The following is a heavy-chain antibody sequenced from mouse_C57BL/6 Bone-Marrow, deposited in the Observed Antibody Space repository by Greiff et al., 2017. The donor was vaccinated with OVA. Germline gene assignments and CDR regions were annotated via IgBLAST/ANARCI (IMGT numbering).Heavy chain of an antibody. J-gene: IGHJ4*01. Sequence: EVKLVESGGGLVQPGGSMKLSCAASGFTFSDAWMDWVRQSPEKGLEWVAEIRNKANNHATYYAESVKGRFTISRDDSKSSVYLQMNSLRAEDTGIYYCTRGLLLRYYAMDYWGQGTSVTVSS. CDR1: GFTFSDAW. V-gene: IGHV6-6*01. CDR3: TRGLLLRYYAMDY. D-gene: IGHD1-1*01. CDR2: IRNKANNHAT.